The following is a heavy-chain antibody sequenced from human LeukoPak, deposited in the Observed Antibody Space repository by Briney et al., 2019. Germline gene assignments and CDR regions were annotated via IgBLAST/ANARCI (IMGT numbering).Heavy chain of an antibody. D-gene: IGHD6-19*01. CDR1: GYTFTSYY. V-gene: IGHV1-46*03. CDR2: INPSGGST. J-gene: IGHJ4*02. CDR3: ARGYSSGWSPGPKYFDY. Sequence: ASVKVSCKASGYTFTSYYMHSVRQAPGQGLEWMGLINPSGGSTSYAQKFQGRVTMTRDTSTSTVYMELSSLRSEDTAVYYCARGYSSGWSPGPKYFDYWGQRTLVTVSS.